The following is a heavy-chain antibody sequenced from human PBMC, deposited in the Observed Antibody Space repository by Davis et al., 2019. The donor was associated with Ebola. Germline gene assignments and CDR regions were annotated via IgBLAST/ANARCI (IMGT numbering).Heavy chain of an antibody. D-gene: IGHD4-23*01. Sequence: MPGGSLRLSCAVSGGSISSSSWWSWVRQPPGKGLEWIGEIYHSGSTNYNPSLKSRVTISVDTSKNQFSLKLSSVTAADTAVYYCARRYGGRYWGQGTLVTVSS. V-gene: IGHV4-4*02. CDR3: ARRYGGRY. CDR2: IYHSGST. J-gene: IGHJ4*02. CDR1: GGSISSSSW.